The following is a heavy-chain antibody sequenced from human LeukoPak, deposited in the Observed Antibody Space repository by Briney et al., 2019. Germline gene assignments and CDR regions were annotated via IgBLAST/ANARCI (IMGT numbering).Heavy chain of an antibody. D-gene: IGHD7-27*01. Sequence: ASVKVSCKASGYTFNGYYIHWVRQAPGQGLEWMGRINPSGGSTSYAQKFQGRVTMTRDTSTSTVYMELSSLRSEDTAVYYCASKLGIKGFDPWGQGTLVTVSS. CDR1: GYTFNGYY. J-gene: IGHJ5*02. CDR3: ASKLGIKGFDP. CDR2: INPSGGST. V-gene: IGHV1-46*02.